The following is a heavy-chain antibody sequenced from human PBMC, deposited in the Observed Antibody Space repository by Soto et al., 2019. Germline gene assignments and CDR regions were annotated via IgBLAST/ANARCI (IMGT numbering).Heavy chain of an antibody. D-gene: IGHD6-19*01. Sequence: QVQLVESGGGVVQPGRSLRLSCAASGFTFSSYAMHWVRRAPGKGLEWVAAVSHDGKSGFYADSVSGRFTVSRDNSNNLVYLQMDRLRPEDTPLFYCARLDKFNGGWSWGQGTAVTVSS. CDR1: GFTFSSYA. V-gene: IGHV3-30*14. CDR3: ARLDKFNGGWS. J-gene: IGHJ4*02. CDR2: VSHDGKSG.